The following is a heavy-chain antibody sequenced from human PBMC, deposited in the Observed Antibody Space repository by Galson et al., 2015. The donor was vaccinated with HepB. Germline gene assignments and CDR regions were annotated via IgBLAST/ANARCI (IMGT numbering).Heavy chain of an antibody. CDR3: ASWDIVLMVYAP. CDR1: GFTFSSYS. V-gene: IGHV3-21*01. CDR2: ISSSSSYI. J-gene: IGHJ4*02. D-gene: IGHD2-8*01. Sequence: SLRLSCAASGFTFSSYSMNWVRQAPGKGLEWVSSISSSSSYIYYADSVKGRFTISRDNAKNSLYLQMNSLRAEDTAVYYCASWDIVLMVYAPWGQGTLVTVSS.